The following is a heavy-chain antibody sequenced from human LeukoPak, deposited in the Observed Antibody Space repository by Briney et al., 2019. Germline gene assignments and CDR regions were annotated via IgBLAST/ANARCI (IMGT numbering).Heavy chain of an antibody. CDR3: ATETNGRHYDY. J-gene: IGHJ4*02. CDR2: IGPTGSNR. D-gene: IGHD1-14*01. V-gene: IGHV3-21*06. CDR1: GLTFSTSG. Sequence: GGSLRLSCTASGLTFSTSGFNWVRQAPGQGLEWVASIGPTGSNRYHADSIKGRFTISRDNANNFLYLQMNSLRAEDTAVYYCATETNGRHYDYWGQGTLLTVSS.